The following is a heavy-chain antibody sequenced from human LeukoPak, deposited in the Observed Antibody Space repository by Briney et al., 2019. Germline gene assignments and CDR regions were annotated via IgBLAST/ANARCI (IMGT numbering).Heavy chain of an antibody. J-gene: IGHJ4*02. D-gene: IGHD6-19*01. CDR1: GYTFTGYY. V-gene: IGHV1-2*02. CDR3: ARDLTVAAPLAYDY. Sequence: ASVKVSCKASGYTFTGYYMHWVRQAPGQGLEWMGWINPNSGGTNYAQKFQGRVTMTRDTSISTAYMELSRLRSDDTAVYYCARDLTVAAPLAYDYWGQGTLVTVSS. CDR2: INPNSGGT.